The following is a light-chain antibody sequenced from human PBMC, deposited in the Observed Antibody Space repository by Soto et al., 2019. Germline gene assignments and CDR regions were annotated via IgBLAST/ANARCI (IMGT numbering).Light chain of an antibody. CDR1: QNVRNT. CDR2: GAS. Sequence: ASQNVRNTLGWDQQKXGQAPRRLIYGASXRAPGIPDRFSGSGSGTEFTLTTSGLQSDDFAVYYCHHYHGWPITFGEGTRLAIK. CDR3: HHYHGWPIT. V-gene: IGKV3-15*01. J-gene: IGKJ5*01.